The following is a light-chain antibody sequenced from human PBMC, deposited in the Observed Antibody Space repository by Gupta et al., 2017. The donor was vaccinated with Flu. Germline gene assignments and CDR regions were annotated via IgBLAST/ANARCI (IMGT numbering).Light chain of an antibody. CDR3: QTWTGSTGV. CDR2: QDS. V-gene: IGLV3-1*01. CDR1: KLGNNF. Sequence: SPGQTASITCSGDKLGNNFVSWYQHKPGQSPLLVIYQDSKRPSGIPDRFSGSISGNTATLTISGTQAMDEADFYCQTWTGSTGVFGGGTKLTVL. J-gene: IGLJ3*02.